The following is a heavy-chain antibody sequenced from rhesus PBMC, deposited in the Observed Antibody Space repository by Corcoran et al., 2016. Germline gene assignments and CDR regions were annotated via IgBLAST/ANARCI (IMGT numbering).Heavy chain of an antibody. CDR2: IHGNSANT. Sequence: QVQLQESGPGLVKPSETLSLTCAVSGGSISDTYYWNWIRQPPGKGLDWIGNIHGNSANTYYNPSLNSRVTISKDTSKNQFFLRLNSVTAADAAVYYCARGDSGRRGYVEFWGQGALVIVSS. V-gene: IGHV4S9*01. J-gene: IGHJ1*01. CDR1: GGSISDTYY. CDR3: ARGDSGRRGYVEF. D-gene: IGHD6-25*01.